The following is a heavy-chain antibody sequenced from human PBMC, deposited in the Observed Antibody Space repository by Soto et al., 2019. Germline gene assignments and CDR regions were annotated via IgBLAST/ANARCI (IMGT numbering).Heavy chain of an antibody. J-gene: IGHJ4*02. V-gene: IGHV4-59*02. D-gene: IGHD3-22*01. Sequence: PSETLSLTCTVSGGSVNTYYWSWIRQRPGKGLEWIGYISYSGSTNYNPSLKSRVTISVDTSRNQFSLKLSSVTAADTAMYYCAREKYDSSFDYWGPGTLVTVSS. CDR2: ISYSGST. CDR1: GGSVNTYY. CDR3: AREKYDSSFDY.